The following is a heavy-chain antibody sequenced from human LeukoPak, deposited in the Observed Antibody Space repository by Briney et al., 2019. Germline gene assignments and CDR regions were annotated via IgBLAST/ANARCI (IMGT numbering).Heavy chain of an antibody. J-gene: IGHJ4*02. V-gene: IGHV4-39*01. Sequence: PSETLSLTCTVSGGSISSSSYYWGWIRQPPGKGLEWIGSIYYSGSTYHNPSLKSRVTISVDTSKNQFSLKLSSVTAADTAVYYCARHDYGSGSYLEYYWGQGTLVTVSS. CDR2: IYYSGST. CDR1: GGSISSSSYY. D-gene: IGHD3-10*01. CDR3: ARHDYGSGSYLEYY.